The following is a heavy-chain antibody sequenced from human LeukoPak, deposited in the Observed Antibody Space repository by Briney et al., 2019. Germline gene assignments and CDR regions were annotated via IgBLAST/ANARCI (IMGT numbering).Heavy chain of an antibody. CDR2: INPKSGAT. CDR3: ARDLAAISTGSHNWFDP. Sequence: ASVKVSCKASGYTFTGYFMHWVRQAPGQGLEWMGWINPKSGATKYAQKFQGRVTMTRDTSISTAFMELSRLTSDDTAVYYCARDLAAISTGSHNWFDPWGQGTLVTVSS. J-gene: IGHJ5*02. V-gene: IGHV1-2*02. CDR1: GYTFTGYF. D-gene: IGHD2/OR15-2a*01.